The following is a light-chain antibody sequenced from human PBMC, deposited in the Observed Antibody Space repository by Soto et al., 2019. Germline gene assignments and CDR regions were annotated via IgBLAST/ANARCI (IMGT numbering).Light chain of an antibody. CDR2: SNN. J-gene: IGLJ1*01. CDR3: ATWDDNLDAYV. Sequence: QSALTQPPSASGTPGQRVSISCSGTSSNIGSNTVNWYQQFPGAAPRLVIFSNNQRPSGVPDRFSGSKSGTSASLAISGLQSEDETDYYCATWDDNLDAYVFGPGTKVTVL. CDR1: SSNIGSNT. V-gene: IGLV1-44*01.